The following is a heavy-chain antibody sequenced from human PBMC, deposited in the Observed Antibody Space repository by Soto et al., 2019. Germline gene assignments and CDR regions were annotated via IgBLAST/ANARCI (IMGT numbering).Heavy chain of an antibody. CDR2: INHSGST. CDR3: ASTIAAATDVRNWFDP. CDR1: GGSFSGYY. V-gene: IGHV4-34*01. J-gene: IGHJ5*02. Sequence: SETLSLTCAVYGGSFSGYYWSWIRQPPGKGLEWIGEINHSGSTNYNPSLKSRVTISVDTSKNQFSLKLSSVTAADTAVYYCASTIAAATDVRNWFDPWGQGTLVTVSS. D-gene: IGHD6-13*01.